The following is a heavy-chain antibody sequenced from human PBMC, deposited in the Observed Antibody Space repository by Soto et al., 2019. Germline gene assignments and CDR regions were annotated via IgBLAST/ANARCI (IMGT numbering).Heavy chain of an antibody. CDR1: GYSFAGYW. CDR2: IDPSDSQT. CDR3: ARQGQYNFGSNDY. D-gene: IGHD5-18*01. V-gene: IGHV5-10-1*04. J-gene: IGHJ4*02. Sequence: PGESLKISCKGSGYSFAGYWITWVRQKPGKGLEWMGRIDPSDSQTYYSPSFQGQVTMSADKSISTAYLQWSSLKASDTAMYYCARQGQYNFGSNDYWGQGTLVTVSS.